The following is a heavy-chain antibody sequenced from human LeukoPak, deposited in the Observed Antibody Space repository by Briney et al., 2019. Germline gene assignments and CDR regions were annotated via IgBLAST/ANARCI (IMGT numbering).Heavy chain of an antibody. Sequence: TSETLSLICTVSGGSINNYYWTWVRQPPGKGLEWIGYVSYMRTTNYNPSLKSRVTISVDTSKNQFSLKLSSVTAADTAVYCCARGRYYYYGMDVWGQGTTVTVSS. CDR2: VSYMRTT. J-gene: IGHJ6*02. CDR3: ARGRYYYYGMDV. V-gene: IGHV4-59*12. CDR1: GGSINNYY.